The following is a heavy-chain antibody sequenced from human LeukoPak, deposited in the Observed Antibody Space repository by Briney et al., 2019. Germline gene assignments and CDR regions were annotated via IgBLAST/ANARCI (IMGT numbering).Heavy chain of an antibody. CDR1: GFTFSSYW. Sequence: GGSLRLSCAASGFTFSSYWMSWVRQAPGKGLEWVANIKEDGSETYYVDSVKGRFTISRDNAKNSLYLQMNSLKSEDTALYFCTTSYSGNSWYDWFGPWGQGTLVTVSS. CDR2: IKEDGSET. V-gene: IGHV3-7*03. D-gene: IGHD6-13*01. J-gene: IGHJ5*02. CDR3: TTSYSGNSWYDWFGP.